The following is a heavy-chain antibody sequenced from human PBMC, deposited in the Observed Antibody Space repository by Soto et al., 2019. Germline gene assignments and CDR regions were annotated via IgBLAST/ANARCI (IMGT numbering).Heavy chain of an antibody. V-gene: IGHV2-26*01. Sequence: QVTLKESGPVLVKPTEPLTLTCTVSGYSLSHPRMGVSWIRQPPGKALEWLAHISAHDEKSYSTSLMTRLTISQDTSKSPVVLTMTNMDPVDTATYYCARVLYYGMEVWGQGTTVTVSS. CDR2: ISAHDEK. J-gene: IGHJ6*02. CDR1: GYSLSHPRMG. CDR3: ARVLYYGMEV.